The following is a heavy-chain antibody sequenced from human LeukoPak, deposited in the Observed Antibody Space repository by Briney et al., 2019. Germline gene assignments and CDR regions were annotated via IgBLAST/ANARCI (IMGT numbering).Heavy chain of an antibody. CDR3: ARGLRGNRGMATIFERLSGSEDY. Sequence: GASVKVSCKASGYTFTSYYMHWVRQAPGQGLEWMGIINPSGGSTSYAQKFQGRVTMTRDTSTSTVYMELSSLRSEDTAVYYCARGLRGNRGMATIFERLSGSEDYWGQGTLVTVSS. CDR2: INPSGGST. D-gene: IGHD5-24*01. CDR1: GYTFTSYY. J-gene: IGHJ4*02. V-gene: IGHV1-46*01.